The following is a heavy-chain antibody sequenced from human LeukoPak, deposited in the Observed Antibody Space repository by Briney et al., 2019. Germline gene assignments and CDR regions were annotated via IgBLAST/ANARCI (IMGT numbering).Heavy chain of an antibody. V-gene: IGHV3-33*05. CDR1: GFIFSHYG. CDR3: ARELSQIVWGGLDY. J-gene: IGHJ4*02. D-gene: IGHD2-21*01. CDR2: IQNDASTR. Sequence: GGSLRLSCTASGFIFSHYGMHWVRQAPGKGLEWVAVIQNDASTRNYVDSVKGRFTISRDNSENTVFLQMDSLRVEDTAVYYCARELSQIVWGGLDYGGQGTLVSVSS.